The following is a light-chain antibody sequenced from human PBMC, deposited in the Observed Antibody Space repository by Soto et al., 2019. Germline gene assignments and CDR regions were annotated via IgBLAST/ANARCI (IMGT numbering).Light chain of an antibody. J-gene: IGKJ4*01. CDR1: QDIGDS. Sequence: DIQMTQSPSSLSASVGDRVTITCRASQDIGDSLAWYQQTPGEVPKLLIYAASTLQSGAPSRFSGSGSGTDFTLTISSLQPEDVATYYCQKHNNAVLTFGGGTKVDIK. CDR3: QKHNNAVLT. V-gene: IGKV1-27*01. CDR2: AAS.